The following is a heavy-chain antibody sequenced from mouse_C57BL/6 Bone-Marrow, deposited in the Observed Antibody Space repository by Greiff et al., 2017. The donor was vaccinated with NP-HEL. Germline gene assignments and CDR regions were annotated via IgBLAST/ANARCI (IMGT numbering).Heavy chain of an antibody. CDR1: GFTFSSYA. CDR2: ISDGGSYT. V-gene: IGHV5-4*03. Sequence: EVNVVESGGGLVKPGGSLKLSCAASGFTFSSYAMSWVRQTPEKRLEWVATISDGGSYTYYPDNVKGRFTISRDNAKNNLYLQMSHLKSEDTAMYYCARRLRRSYYYAMDYWGQGTSVTVSS. CDR3: ARRLRRSYYYAMDY. J-gene: IGHJ4*01. D-gene: IGHD1-1*01.